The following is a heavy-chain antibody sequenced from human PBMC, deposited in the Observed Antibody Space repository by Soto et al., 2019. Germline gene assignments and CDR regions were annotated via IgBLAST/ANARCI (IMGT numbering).Heavy chain of an antibody. V-gene: IGHV1-18*01. Sequence: QVHLVQSGAEVKKPGASVKVSCKASGYTFTSYGITWVRQAPGQGLEWMGWISAHNGNTDYAQKLQVRVIVTRDTSTSTAYMELRSLRSDDTAVYYCARGRYGDYWGQGALVTGSS. D-gene: IGHD1-1*01. CDR3: ARGRYGDY. J-gene: IGHJ4*02. CDR2: ISAHNGNT. CDR1: GYTFTSYG.